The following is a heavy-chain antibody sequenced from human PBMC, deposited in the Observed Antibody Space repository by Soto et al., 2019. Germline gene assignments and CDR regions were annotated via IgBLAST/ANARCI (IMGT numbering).Heavy chain of an antibody. J-gene: IGHJ3*02. Sequence: HSETLSLTCTVSGGSVSSGSYYWSWIRQPPGKGLEWIGYIYYSGSTNYNPSLKSRVTISVDTSKNQFSLKLSSVTAADTAVYYCARVAYYDILTDAFDIWGQGTMVTVSS. V-gene: IGHV4-61*01. CDR1: GGSVSSGSYY. D-gene: IGHD3-9*01. CDR3: ARVAYYDILTDAFDI. CDR2: IYYSGST.